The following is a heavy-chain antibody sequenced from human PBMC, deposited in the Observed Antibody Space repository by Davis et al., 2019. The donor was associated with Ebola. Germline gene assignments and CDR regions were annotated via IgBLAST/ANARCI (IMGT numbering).Heavy chain of an antibody. J-gene: IGHJ4*02. Sequence: GGSLRLSCVVSGFTLGNSAMVWVRQAPGKGLEWVASVSFDGSNKFYADSVIGRFTISRDDPKDTLYLQMSSLRIDDTAVYYCATQGGYSNGGHFDFWGRGTLVTVSS. CDR3: ATQGGYSNGGHFDF. V-gene: IGHV3-30*04. CDR1: GFTLGNSA. CDR2: VSFDGSNK. D-gene: IGHD4-11*01.